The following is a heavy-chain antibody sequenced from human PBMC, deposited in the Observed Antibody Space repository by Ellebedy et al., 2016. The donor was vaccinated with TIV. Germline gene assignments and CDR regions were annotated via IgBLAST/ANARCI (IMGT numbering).Heavy chain of an antibody. Sequence: GESLKISCAASGFIFSNYGLSWVRQAPGTGLEWVSAISGSGGSTNYAVSVKGRFTISRDKAKNSVYLQMNSLRAEDTAVYYGARGPTSVGRFLEWLFNYFDYWGQGTLVTVSS. D-gene: IGHD3-3*01. J-gene: IGHJ4*02. CDR2: ISGSGGST. V-gene: IGHV3-23*01. CDR3: ARGPTSVGRFLEWLFNYFDY. CDR1: GFIFSNYG.